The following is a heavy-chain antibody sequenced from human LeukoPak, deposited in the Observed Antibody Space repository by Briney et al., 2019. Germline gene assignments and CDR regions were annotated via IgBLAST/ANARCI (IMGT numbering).Heavy chain of an antibody. Sequence: GASVKVYCKASGYTFTSYGITWVRQAPGQGLEWMGWISTYNGNSNYAQKFQGRVTITADESTSTAYMELSSLRSEDTAVYYCARAGDSGSYRFDYWGQGTLVTVSS. J-gene: IGHJ4*02. CDR2: ISTYNGNS. D-gene: IGHD1-26*01. CDR1: GYTFTSYG. CDR3: ARAGDSGSYRFDY. V-gene: IGHV1-18*01.